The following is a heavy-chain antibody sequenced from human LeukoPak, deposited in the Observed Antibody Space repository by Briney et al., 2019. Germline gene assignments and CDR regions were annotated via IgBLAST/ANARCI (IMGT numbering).Heavy chain of an antibody. Sequence: SETLSLTCTVSGGSISSYYWSWIRQPPGKGLEWIGYIYYSGSTSYNPSLKSRVTISVDTSKNQFSLKLSSVTAADTAVYYCARGVPQIVVVTATYGWYFDLWGRGTLVTVSS. V-gene: IGHV4-59*01. CDR1: GGSISSYY. CDR2: IYYSGST. D-gene: IGHD2-21*02. J-gene: IGHJ2*01. CDR3: ARGVPQIVVVTATYGWYFDL.